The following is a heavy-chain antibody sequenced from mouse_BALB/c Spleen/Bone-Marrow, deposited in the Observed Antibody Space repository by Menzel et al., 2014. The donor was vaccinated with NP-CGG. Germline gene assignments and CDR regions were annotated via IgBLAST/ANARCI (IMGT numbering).Heavy chain of an antibody. Sequence: EVKVVESGGGLVQPGGSLKLSCAASGFTFSSYIMSWARQTPEKRLEWVAYISNGGDNTYYPDTVKGRFIISRDNAKNTLCLQMSSLKSEDTAMYYCVRHRYDGYYFDYWGQGTTLTVSS. CDR2: ISNGGDNT. CDR1: GFTFSSYI. D-gene: IGHD2-14*01. V-gene: IGHV5-12-2*01. J-gene: IGHJ2*01. CDR3: VRHRYDGYYFDY.